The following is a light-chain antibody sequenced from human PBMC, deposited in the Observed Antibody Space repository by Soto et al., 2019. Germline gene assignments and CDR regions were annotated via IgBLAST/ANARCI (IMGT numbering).Light chain of an antibody. V-gene: IGKV3-15*01. CDR1: QSVSSN. CDR3: QQYNNWPRL. CDR2: GAS. J-gene: IGKJ3*01. Sequence: EIVMTQSPATLSVSPGERVTLSCRASQSVSSNLAWYQQKPGQAPRLLIYGASTRATGIPARFSGSGSGTEFTLTISSLQSEDFAVYYCQQYNNWPRLFGPGTKVDIK.